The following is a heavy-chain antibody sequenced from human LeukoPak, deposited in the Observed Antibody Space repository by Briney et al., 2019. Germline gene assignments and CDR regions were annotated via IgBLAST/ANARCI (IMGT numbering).Heavy chain of an antibody. CDR1: GCTFTNYY. CDR2: INPNSGGT. CDR3: ARDQATVSTPWVDY. D-gene: IGHD4-17*01. V-gene: IGHV1-2*02. Sequence: EASVKVSCKASGCTFTNYYMHWVRQAPGQGLEWMGWINPNSGGTNSAQKFQGRVTMTRDTSISTAYMELSSLRSDDTAVYYCARDQATVSTPWVDYWGQGTLVTVSS. J-gene: IGHJ4*02.